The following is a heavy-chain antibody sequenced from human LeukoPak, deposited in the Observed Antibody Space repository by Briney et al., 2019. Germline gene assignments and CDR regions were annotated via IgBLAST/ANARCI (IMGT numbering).Heavy chain of an antibody. D-gene: IGHD6-13*01. J-gene: IGHJ4*02. Sequence: ASVKVSCKASGYTFTSYDINWVRQATGQGLEWMGWMSPNSGNTGYAQKFQGRVTMTRNTSISTAYMEQSSLRSDDTAMYYCARGVAAGYDYWGQGTLVTVSS. CDR3: ARGVAAGYDY. CDR1: GYTFTSYD. V-gene: IGHV1-8*01. CDR2: MSPNSGNT.